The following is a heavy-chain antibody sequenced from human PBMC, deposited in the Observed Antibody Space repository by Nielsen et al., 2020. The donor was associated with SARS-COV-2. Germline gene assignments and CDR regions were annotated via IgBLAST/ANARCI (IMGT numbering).Heavy chain of an antibody. CDR1: GFTFSSYA. CDR2: ISGSGGSK. V-gene: IGHV3-23*01. Sequence: GGSLRHSCAASGFTFSSYAMSWVRQAPGKGLKWVSAISGSGGSKYYADSVRGRFTISRDNSKNTLYLQMNSLRAEDTAVYYCARSLAGIAAAGDFDYWGQGTLVTVSS. J-gene: IGHJ4*02. D-gene: IGHD6-13*01. CDR3: ARSLAGIAAAGDFDY.